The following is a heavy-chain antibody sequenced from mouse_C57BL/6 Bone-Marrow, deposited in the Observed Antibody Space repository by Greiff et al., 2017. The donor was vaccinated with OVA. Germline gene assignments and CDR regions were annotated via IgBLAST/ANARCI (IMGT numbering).Heavy chain of an antibody. CDR3: ASIYYDYDDAMDY. CDR2: INPSNGGT. D-gene: IGHD2-4*01. Sequence: QVQLKQPGAELVKPGASVKLSCKASGYTFTSYWMHWVKQRPGQGLEWIGNINPSNGGTNYNEKFKSKATLTVDKSSSTAYMQLSSLTSEDSAVYYCASIYYDYDDAMDYWGQGTSVTVSS. J-gene: IGHJ4*01. CDR1: GYTFTSYW. V-gene: IGHV1-53*01.